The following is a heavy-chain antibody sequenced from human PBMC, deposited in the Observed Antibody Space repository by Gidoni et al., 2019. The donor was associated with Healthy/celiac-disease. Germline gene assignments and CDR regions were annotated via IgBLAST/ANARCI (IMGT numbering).Heavy chain of an antibody. D-gene: IGHD2-2*01. J-gene: IGHJ4*02. Sequence: EVQLVESVGGLVKPGGSLRLSCAASGFTFSSYSMKWVRQAPGKGLEWVSSISSSSSYIYYADSVKGRVTISRDNAKNSLYLQMNSLRAEDTAVYYCARVGCSSTSCYVGGGDYWGQGTLVTVSS. V-gene: IGHV3-21*01. CDR2: ISSSSSYI. CDR3: ARVGCSSTSCYVGGGDY. CDR1: GFTFSSYS.